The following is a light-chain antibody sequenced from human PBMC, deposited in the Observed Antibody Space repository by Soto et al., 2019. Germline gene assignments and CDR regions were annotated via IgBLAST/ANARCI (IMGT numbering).Light chain of an antibody. CDR3: QHYDSARWT. V-gene: IGKV3-20*01. CDR1: QSISSTY. J-gene: IGKJ1*01. CDR2: DAS. Sequence: EIVFTQSPCTLSLSPGERATLSCRASQSISSTYLTWYHQKPGQAPRLLIYDASRRATGIPDRFSGSGSGTDLSLTISRLEPEDFAVYYCQHYDSARWTFGLGTKVDIK.